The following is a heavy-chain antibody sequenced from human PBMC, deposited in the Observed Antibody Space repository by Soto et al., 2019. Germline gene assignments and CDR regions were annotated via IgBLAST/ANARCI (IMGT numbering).Heavy chain of an antibody. CDR3: ARDRTRYYDILPGARGYGMDV. D-gene: IGHD3-9*01. CDR1: GGSPRRCC. V-gene: IGHV4-34*01. J-gene: IGHJ6*02. CDR2: INHGGST. Sequence: PEARCVTWGGYGGSPRRCCWPGFRQTLGKGLEWIGEINHGGSTNYNPSLKSRVTISLDMSKKNFSLRLSSVTAADTAVYYCARDRTRYYDILPGARGYGMDVWGQGTTVTVS.